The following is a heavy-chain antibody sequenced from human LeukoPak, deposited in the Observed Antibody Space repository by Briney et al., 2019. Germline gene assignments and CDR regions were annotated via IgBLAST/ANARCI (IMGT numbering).Heavy chain of an antibody. V-gene: IGHV1-18*01. D-gene: IGHD6-6*01. J-gene: IGHJ4*02. CDR2: RSIYNGNT. CDR3: ARGGPFPSGSSSREYYLDY. CDR1: GYDFINYG. Sequence: GASVKVSCKASGYDFINYGISWVRQDPGQGLEWMGWRSIYNGNTDYKLQGRVTMTTDTSTSTAYMEVRSLRSDDTAVYYCARGGPFPSGSSSREYYLDYWGQGTLVTVSS.